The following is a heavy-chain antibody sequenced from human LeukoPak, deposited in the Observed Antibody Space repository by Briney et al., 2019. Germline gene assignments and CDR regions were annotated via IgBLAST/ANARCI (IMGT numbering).Heavy chain of an antibody. CDR3: AKVLMTTVTYYYCYGMDV. CDR1: GFTFSSYA. J-gene: IGHJ6*02. V-gene: IGHV3-23*01. CDR2: ISGSGGST. Sequence: PGGSLTLSCAASGFTFSSYAMSCVRQAPGKGLEWVSAISGSGGSTYYADSVKGRFTISRDNSKNTLYLQMNSLRAEDTAVYYCAKVLMTTVTYYYCYGMDVWGQGTTVTVSS. D-gene: IGHD4-17*01.